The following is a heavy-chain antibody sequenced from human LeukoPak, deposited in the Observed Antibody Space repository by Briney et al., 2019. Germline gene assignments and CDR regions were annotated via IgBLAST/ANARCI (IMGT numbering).Heavy chain of an antibody. CDR3: ASRIATAGSVDY. J-gene: IGHJ4*02. CDR1: GFTFSDYY. D-gene: IGHD6-13*01. V-gene: IGHV3-11*01. CDR2: ISSSGSTI. Sequence: PGGSLRLSCAASGFTFSDYYMSWIRQAPGKGLEWVSYISSSGSTIYYADSVKGRFTISRDNAKNSLYLQMNTLRAEDTAVYYCASRIATAGSVDYWGQGTLVTVSS.